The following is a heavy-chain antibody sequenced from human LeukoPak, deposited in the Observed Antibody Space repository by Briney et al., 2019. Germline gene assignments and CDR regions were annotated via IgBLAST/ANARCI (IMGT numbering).Heavy chain of an antibody. Sequence: GASVKVSCKASGYTFTGYYMHWVRQAPGQGLEWMGRLNPNSGGTNYAQKFQGRVTMTSDTSISTAYMDLSRLTSDDTAVYYCARDYYADYWGQGTPVTVSS. CDR2: LNPNSGGT. J-gene: IGHJ4*02. V-gene: IGHV1-2*06. D-gene: IGHD3-10*01. CDR3: ARDYYADY. CDR1: GYTFTGYY.